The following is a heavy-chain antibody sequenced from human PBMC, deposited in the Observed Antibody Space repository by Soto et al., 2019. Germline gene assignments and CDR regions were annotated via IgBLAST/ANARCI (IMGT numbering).Heavy chain of an antibody. Sequence: EVQLVESGGGLVQPGRSLRLSCSASGFTFGDYAVSWFRQAPGKGLEWVGVVRRETNGGTTEYAASVKGRFPVSRDDSKSIAYLQMNRLKIEDTAMYYCTRGDAGDYWGQGTLVTVSS. V-gene: IGHV3-49*03. CDR1: GFTFGDYA. J-gene: IGHJ4*02. CDR3: TRGDAGDY. CDR2: VRRETNGGTT.